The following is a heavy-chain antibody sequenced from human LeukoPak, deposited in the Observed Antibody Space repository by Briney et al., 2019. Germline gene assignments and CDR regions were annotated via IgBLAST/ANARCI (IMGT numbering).Heavy chain of an antibody. V-gene: IGHV1-2*02. CDR1: GYTFTSYA. J-gene: IGHJ3*02. CDR2: INPNSGDT. D-gene: IGHD1-1*01. Sequence: ASVKVSCKASGYTFTSYAMNWVRQAPGQGLEWMGWINPNSGDTNYAQKFQGRVTMTRDTSISTAYMELSRLRSDDTAVYYCARDKGQLERPWAFDIWGQGTMVTVSS. CDR3: ARDKGQLERPWAFDI.